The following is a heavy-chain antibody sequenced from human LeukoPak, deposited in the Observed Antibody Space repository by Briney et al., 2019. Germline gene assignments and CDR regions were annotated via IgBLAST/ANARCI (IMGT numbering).Heavy chain of an antibody. V-gene: IGHV4-59*08. J-gene: IGHJ6*02. Sequence: KASETLSLTCAVYGGSFSGYYWSWIRQPPGKGLEWIGYIYYSGSTNYNPSLKSRVTISVDTSKNQFSLKLSSVTAADTAVYYCARLYSSSWYYYYGMDVWGQGTTVTVSS. CDR1: GGSFSGYY. CDR3: ARLYSSSWYYYYGMDV. D-gene: IGHD6-13*01. CDR2: IYYSGST.